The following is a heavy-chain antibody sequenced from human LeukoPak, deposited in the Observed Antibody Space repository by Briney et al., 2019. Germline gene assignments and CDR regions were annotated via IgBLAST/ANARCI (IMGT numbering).Heavy chain of an antibody. J-gene: IGHJ5*02. CDR2: ISSSSSYI. CDR3: ARGLYDFWSGSENWFDP. Sequence: RGSLRLSCAASGFTFSSYSMNWVRQAPGKGLEWVSSISSSSSYIYYADSVKGRFTISRDNAKNSLYLQMNSLRAEDTAVYYCARGLYDFWSGSENWFDPWGQGTLVTVSS. D-gene: IGHD3-3*01. V-gene: IGHV3-21*01. CDR1: GFTFSSYS.